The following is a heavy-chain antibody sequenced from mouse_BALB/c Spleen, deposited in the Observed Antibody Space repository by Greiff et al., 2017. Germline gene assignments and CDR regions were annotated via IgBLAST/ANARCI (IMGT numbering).Heavy chain of an antibody. Sequence: VQLKESGPGLVKPSQSLSLTCSVTGYSITSGYYWNWIRQFPGNKLEWMGYISYDGSNNYNPSLKNRISITRDTSKNQFFLKLNSVTTEDTATYYCAKTGYYGSPAWFAYWGQGTLVTVSA. CDR1: GYSITSGYY. CDR3: AKTGYYGSPAWFAY. J-gene: IGHJ3*01. CDR2: ISYDGSN. D-gene: IGHD1-1*01. V-gene: IGHV3-6*02.